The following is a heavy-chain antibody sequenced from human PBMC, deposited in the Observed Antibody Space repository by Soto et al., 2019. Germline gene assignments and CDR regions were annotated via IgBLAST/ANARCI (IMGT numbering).Heavy chain of an antibody. D-gene: IGHD3-10*01. J-gene: IGHJ1*01. CDR1: GYNFFTYA. Sequence: QVELVQSGAEVKKPGASVKVSCKTSGYNFFTYALSWVRQAPGQGFEWIGWISAYNGTLKYAQKFQDRVTLTTDTSTNTAYMEMRVPGTADTAVYFCARDVWFGEVSPLQHCGQGTPVTVSS. CDR3: ARDVWFGEVSPLQH. CDR2: ISAYNGTL. V-gene: IGHV1-18*01.